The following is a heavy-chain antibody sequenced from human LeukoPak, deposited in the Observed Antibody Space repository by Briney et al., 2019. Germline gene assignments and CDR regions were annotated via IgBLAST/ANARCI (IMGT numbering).Heavy chain of an antibody. J-gene: IGHJ4*02. CDR3: AKDMGLVRVVYAIDY. CDR1: GFTFSTYA. Sequence: VQPGGSLRLSCTASGFTFSTYALSWVRQAPGKGLEWVSGMDGSEGVLGRGGHTFYADSVRGRFTISRDNSKNTLYLQMNSLRAEDTAVYYCAKDMGLVRVVYAIDYWGLGTLVTVSS. D-gene: IGHD2/OR15-2a*01. CDR2: MDGSEGVLGRGGHT. V-gene: IGHV3-23*01.